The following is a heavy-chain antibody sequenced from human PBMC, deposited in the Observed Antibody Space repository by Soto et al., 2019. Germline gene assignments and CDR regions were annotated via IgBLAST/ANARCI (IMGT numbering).Heavy chain of an antibody. D-gene: IGHD1-20*01. CDR1: GGTFSSYT. J-gene: IGHJ4*02. V-gene: IGHV1-69*02. Sequence: GASVKVSCKASGGTFSSYTISWVRQAPGQGLEWMGRIIPILGIANYAQKFQGRVTITADKSTSTAYMELSSLRSEDTAVYYCAKSYNWNDGFDYWGQGTLVTVSS. CDR3: AKSYNWNDGFDY. CDR2: IIPILGIA.